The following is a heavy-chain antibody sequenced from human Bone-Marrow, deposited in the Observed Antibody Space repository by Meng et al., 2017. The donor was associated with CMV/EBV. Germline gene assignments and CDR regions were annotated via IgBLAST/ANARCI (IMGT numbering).Heavy chain of an antibody. CDR2: IRYDGSNK. D-gene: IGHD2-2*01. V-gene: IGHV3-30*02. Sequence: GGSLRLSCAASGFTFSSYGMHWVRQAPGKGLEWVAFIRYDGSNKYYADSVKGRFTISRDNSKSTLYLQMNSLRAEDTAVYYCARESHLCSSTSCYYGMDVWGQGTTVTV. CDR1: GFTFSSYG. CDR3: ARESHLCSSTSCYYGMDV. J-gene: IGHJ6*02.